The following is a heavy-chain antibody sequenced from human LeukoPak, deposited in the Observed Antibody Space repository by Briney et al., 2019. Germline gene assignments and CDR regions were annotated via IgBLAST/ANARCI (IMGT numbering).Heavy chain of an antibody. CDR3: ARGERFCSGGSCYSAAFDY. CDR1: GGTFSSYA. V-gene: IGHV1-69*04. Sequence: SVKVSCKASGGTFSSYAISWVRQAPGQGLEWMGRIIPILGIANYAQKFQGRVTITRDTSASTAYMELSSLRSEDTAVYYCARGERFCSGGSCYSAAFDYWGQGTLVTVSS. CDR2: IIPILGIA. D-gene: IGHD2-15*01. J-gene: IGHJ4*02.